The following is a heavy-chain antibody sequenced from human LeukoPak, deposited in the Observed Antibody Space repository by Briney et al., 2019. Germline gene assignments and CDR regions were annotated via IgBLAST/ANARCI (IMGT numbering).Heavy chain of an antibody. V-gene: IGHV1-24*01. J-gene: IGHJ3*02. Sequence: ASVKVSCKVSGYRLTELSMHWVRQAPGKGLEWMGSFDPENGETLYAQEFQGRVTLTEDTSTDTAYMELSSLRSEDTAVYYCATLGYCSGGSCQPIGAFDIWGQGTMVTVS. D-gene: IGHD2-15*01. CDR2: FDPENGET. CDR1: GYRLTELS. CDR3: ATLGYCSGGSCQPIGAFDI.